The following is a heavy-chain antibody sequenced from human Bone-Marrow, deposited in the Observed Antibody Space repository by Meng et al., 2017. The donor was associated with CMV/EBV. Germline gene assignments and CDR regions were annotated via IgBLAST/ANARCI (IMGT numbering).Heavy chain of an antibody. D-gene: IGHD4-11*01. CDR1: GFTFSRYG. Sequence: GESLKISCATSGFTFSRYGLYWVRQAPGKGLEWVAFIPNDGSKKLYADFVKGRFTVSRDNSKNTLHLQMSSLRAGDTAMYYCARGDRATITNNVPYYFDFWGRGKLVTVYS. CDR2: IPNDGSKK. J-gene: IGHJ4*02. V-gene: IGHV3-30*02. CDR3: ARGDRATITNNVPYYFDF.